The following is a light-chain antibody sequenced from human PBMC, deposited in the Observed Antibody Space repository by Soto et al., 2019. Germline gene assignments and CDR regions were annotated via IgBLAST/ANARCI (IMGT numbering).Light chain of an antibody. J-gene: IGKJ5*01. CDR2: SAS. CDR3: QQADTFPIT. Sequence: DIQMTQSPSSVSASVGDRVTITCQASQGISRSLAWYQQKPGKAPKLLIYSASSLQSGVPSRFSGSGFGTDFALTISSLQPEDFETYYCQQADTFPITFGQGTRLEIK. V-gene: IGKV1D-12*01. CDR1: QGISRS.